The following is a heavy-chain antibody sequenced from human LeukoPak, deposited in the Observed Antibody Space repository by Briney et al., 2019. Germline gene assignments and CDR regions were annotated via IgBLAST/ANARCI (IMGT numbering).Heavy chain of an antibody. J-gene: IGHJ4*02. V-gene: IGHV3-20*04. D-gene: IGHD5-24*01. CDR3: ATEGMAGRGLFDC. CDR1: GFTFDDYA. Sequence: GGSLRLSCAASGFTFDDYAMSWVRQAPGKGLEWVSGINWNGGSTVYADSVKGRFTISRDNPKNSLYLQMNSLRAEDTAFYYCATEGMAGRGLFDCWGQGTLVTVSS. CDR2: INWNGGST.